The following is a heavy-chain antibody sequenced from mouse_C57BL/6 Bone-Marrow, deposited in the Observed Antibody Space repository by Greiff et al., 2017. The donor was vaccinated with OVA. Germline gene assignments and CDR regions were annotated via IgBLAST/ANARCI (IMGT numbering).Heavy chain of an antibody. CDR1: GYTFTSYG. CDR3: ARRGNYFAWFAY. D-gene: IGHD2-1*01. Sequence: QVQLKQSGAELARPGASVKLSCKASGYTFTSYGISWVKQRTGQGLEWIGEIYPRSGNTYYNEKFKGKATLTADKSSSTAYMELRSLTSEDSAVYFCARRGNYFAWFAYWGKGTLVTVSA. CDR2: IYPRSGNT. V-gene: IGHV1-81*01. J-gene: IGHJ3*01.